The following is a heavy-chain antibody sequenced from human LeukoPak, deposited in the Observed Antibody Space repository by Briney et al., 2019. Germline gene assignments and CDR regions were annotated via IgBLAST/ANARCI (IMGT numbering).Heavy chain of an antibody. CDR2: IKQDGSER. J-gene: IGHJ4*02. CDR3: ARDWGAYYHFFDY. V-gene: IGHV3-7*01. D-gene: IGHD3-22*01. CDR1: GFSMSVYW. Sequence: GGSLRLSCEASGFSMSVYWMSWVRQAPGKGLEWVGNIKQDGSERNYVDSVKGRFTISRDNAKKALYLQMNSLRAEDTAVYYCARDWGAYYHFFDYWGQGTLVTVSS.